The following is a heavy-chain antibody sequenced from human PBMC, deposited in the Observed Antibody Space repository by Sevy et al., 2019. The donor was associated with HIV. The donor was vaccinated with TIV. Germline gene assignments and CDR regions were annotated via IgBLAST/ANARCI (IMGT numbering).Heavy chain of an antibody. J-gene: IGHJ4*02. Sequence: GGSLRLSCAAPGFTFSKYSMSWVRQPPGKGLEWVSTLSFGCGEINHADSVKGRFTISRDNSMNSLYLQMNNLRAEDTAVYYCAREGCTKPHDYWGQGTLVTVSS. D-gene: IGHD2-8*01. CDR2: LSFGCGEI. CDR1: GFTFSKYS. V-gene: IGHV3-23*01. CDR3: AREGCTKPHDY.